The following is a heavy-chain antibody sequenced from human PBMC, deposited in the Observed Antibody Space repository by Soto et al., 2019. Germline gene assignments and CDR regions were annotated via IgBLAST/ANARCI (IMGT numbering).Heavy chain of an antibody. CDR3: ARDPPSALCGGDCYYVGEFDP. D-gene: IGHD2-21*02. J-gene: IGHJ5*02. Sequence: SVKVSCKASGGTFSSYTIGWVRQAPGQGLEWMGRIIPILGIANYAQKFQGRVTITADKSTSTAYMELSSLRSEDTAVYYCARDPPSALCGGDCYYVGEFDPWGQGTLVTVSS. CDR2: IIPILGIA. CDR1: GGTFSSYT. V-gene: IGHV1-69*04.